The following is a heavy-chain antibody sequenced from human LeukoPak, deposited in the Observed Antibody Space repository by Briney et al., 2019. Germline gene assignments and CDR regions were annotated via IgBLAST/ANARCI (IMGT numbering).Heavy chain of an antibody. CDR3: ARAGDYVWGSYRFPSPFDY. D-gene: IGHD3-16*02. Sequence: GGSLRLSCAASGFTFSSYSMNWVRQAPGKGLEWVSYISSSSTIYYADSVKGRFTISRDNAKNSLYLQMNSLRAEDTAVYYCARAGDYVWGSYRFPSPFDYWGQGTLVTVSS. CDR1: GFTFSSYS. V-gene: IGHV3-48*01. CDR2: ISSSSTI. J-gene: IGHJ4*02.